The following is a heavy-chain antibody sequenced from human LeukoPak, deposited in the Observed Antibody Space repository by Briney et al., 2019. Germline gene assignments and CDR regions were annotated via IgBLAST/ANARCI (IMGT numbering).Heavy chain of an antibody. CDR1: GNYW. Sequence: GGSLRLSCAASGNYWMHWVRQAPGKGLVWASHINSDGSWTTYVDSVKGRFTISKDNAKNMVYLQMNNLRAEDTAVYYCVSFYETYWGRGTLVTVSS. CDR3: VSFYETY. D-gene: IGHD2-2*01. V-gene: IGHV3-74*01. CDR2: INSDGSWT. J-gene: IGHJ4*02.